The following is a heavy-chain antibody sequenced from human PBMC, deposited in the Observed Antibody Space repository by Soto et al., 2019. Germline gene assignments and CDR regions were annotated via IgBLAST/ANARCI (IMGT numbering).Heavy chain of an antibody. D-gene: IGHD3-22*01. J-gene: IGHJ6*02. CDR3: ARRLYYDSSGFEGGGMDV. V-gene: IGHV4-39*01. Sequence: SETLSLTCTVSGGSISSSSYYWGWIRQPPGKGLEGIGSIYYSGSTYYNPSLKSRVTISVDTSKNQFSLKLSSVTAADTAVYYCARRLYYDSSGFEGGGMDVWGQGTTVT. CDR1: GGSISSSSYY. CDR2: IYYSGST.